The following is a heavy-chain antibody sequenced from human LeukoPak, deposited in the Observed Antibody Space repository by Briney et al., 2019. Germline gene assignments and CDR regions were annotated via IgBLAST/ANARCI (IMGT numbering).Heavy chain of an antibody. J-gene: IGHJ4*02. CDR3: ARDLGYSYGYRFFDY. D-gene: IGHD5-18*01. Sequence: GGSLRLSCAASRFSFSSYAMAWVRQAQGKGLEWVSSISASGSRTYYADSVKGRFTISRDNSKKMIYLQMNSLRVEDTAVYYCARDLGYSYGYRFFDYWGQGTLVTVSS. CDR1: RFSFSSYA. CDR2: ISASGSRT. V-gene: IGHV3-23*01.